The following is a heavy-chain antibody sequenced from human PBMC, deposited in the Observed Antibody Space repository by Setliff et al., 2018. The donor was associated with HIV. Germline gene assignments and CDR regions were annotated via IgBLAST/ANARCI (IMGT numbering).Heavy chain of an antibody. CDR3: ARLEGYKYGNIWFDP. CDR1: GYTFVSYD. Sequence: SVKVSCKASGYTFVSYDINWVRQAPGQGLEWVGGISPVFGTPNYAQNFQGRVTITADESSSSAYMELSSLTSEDTAMYYCARLEGYKYGNIWFDPWGQGTLVTVSS. D-gene: IGHD5-18*01. V-gene: IGHV1-69*13. CDR2: ISPVFGTP. J-gene: IGHJ5*02.